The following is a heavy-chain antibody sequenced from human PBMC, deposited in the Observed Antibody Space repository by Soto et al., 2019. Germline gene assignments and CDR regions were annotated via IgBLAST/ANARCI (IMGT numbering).Heavy chain of an antibody. V-gene: IGHV4-59*01. CDR3: ARGGAHTYYDLWSGYSWFDP. CDR1: GGSISSYY. D-gene: IGHD3-3*01. Sequence: SETLSLTCTVSGGSISSYYWSWIRQPPGQGLEWIGYIYYSGSTNYNPSLKSRVTISVDTSKNQLSLKLSSVTAADTAVYYCARGGAHTYYDLWSGYSWFDPWGKGLLVTVS. CDR2: IYYSGST. J-gene: IGHJ5*02.